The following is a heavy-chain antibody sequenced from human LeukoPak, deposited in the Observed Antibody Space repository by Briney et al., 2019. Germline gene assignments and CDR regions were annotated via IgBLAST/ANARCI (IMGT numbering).Heavy chain of an antibody. CDR1: GSTFSSYW. D-gene: IGHD3-10*01. Sequence: PGGSLRLSCAASGSTFSSYWMSWVRQAPGKGLEWAANIKQDGSEKYYVDSVKGRFTISRDNAKNSLYLQMNSLRAEDTAVYYCARYYYGSGSYYFDYWGQGTLVTVSS. CDR3: ARYYYGSGSYYFDY. V-gene: IGHV3-7*01. CDR2: IKQDGSEK. J-gene: IGHJ4*02.